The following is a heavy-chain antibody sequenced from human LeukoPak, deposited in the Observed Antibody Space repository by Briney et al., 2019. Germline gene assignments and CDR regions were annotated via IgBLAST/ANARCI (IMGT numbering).Heavy chain of an antibody. D-gene: IGHD3-16*01. CDR1: GYTFTSYG. CDR2: ISAYNGNT. V-gene: IGHV1-18*01. J-gene: IGHJ4*02. CDR3: ARAPLGGYDFDY. Sequence: GASVKVSCKASGYTFTSYGISWVRQAPGQGLEWMGWISAYNGNTNYAQKLQGRVTMTTDTSTSTAYMELRSLRSDDTAVYDWARAPLGGYDFDYWGQGTLVTVSS.